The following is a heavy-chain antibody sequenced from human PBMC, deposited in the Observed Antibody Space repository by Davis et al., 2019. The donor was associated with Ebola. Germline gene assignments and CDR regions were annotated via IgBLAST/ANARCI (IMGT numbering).Heavy chain of an antibody. CDR1: GYTFTSYG. D-gene: IGHD4-23*01. V-gene: IGHV1-18*01. J-gene: IGHJ4*02. Sequence: ASVKVSCKASGYTFTSYGISWVRQAPGQGLEWMGWISAYNGNTNYAQKLQGRVTMTADTSTSTAYMELRSLRSDDTAVYYCAREEHDYGGNSFDYWGQGTLVTVSS. CDR2: ISAYNGNT. CDR3: AREEHDYGGNSFDY.